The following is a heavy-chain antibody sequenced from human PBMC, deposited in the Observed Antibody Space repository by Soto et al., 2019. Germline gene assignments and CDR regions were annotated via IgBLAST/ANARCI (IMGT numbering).Heavy chain of an antibody. CDR2: IGAYNGNT. Sequence: GASVKVSCKASGYTFTSYGISWVRQAPGQGLEWMGWIGAYNGNTNYAQKLQDRVTMTTDTSTSTAYMELRSLRSDDTAVYYCARSPGCCSGGSCYRYYYYYMDVWGKGTTVTVS. D-gene: IGHD2-15*01. V-gene: IGHV1-18*01. CDR1: GYTFTSYG. CDR3: ARSPGCCSGGSCYRYYYYYMDV. J-gene: IGHJ6*03.